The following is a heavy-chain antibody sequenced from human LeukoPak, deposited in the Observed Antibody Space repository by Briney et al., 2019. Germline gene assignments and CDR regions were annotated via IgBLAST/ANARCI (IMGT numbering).Heavy chain of an antibody. V-gene: IGHV1-2*06. CDR3: ARSNYYDSSGYVIDY. D-gene: IGHD3-22*01. CDR2: INPNSGGT. J-gene: IGHJ4*02. CDR1: GYTFTGYY. Sequence: EASVKVSCKASGYTFTGYYIHWVRQAPGQGLEWMGRINPNSGGTNYAHQFEGRVTMTRDTSISIAYMDLSRLRSDDTAVYYCARSNYYDSSGYVIDYWGQGTLVTVSS.